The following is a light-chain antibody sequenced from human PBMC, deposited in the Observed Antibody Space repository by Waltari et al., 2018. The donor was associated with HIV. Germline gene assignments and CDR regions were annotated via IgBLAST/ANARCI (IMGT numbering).Light chain of an antibody. J-gene: IGLJ2*01. Sequence: QSALTQPPSASGSPGQSVPISCPGTSSHVGAYNYVPWFQQHPGQAPKLLIYDVTKRPSGVPDRFAGSKSGNTASLTVSGLQAEDEADYYCASHAGSKDVFGGGTRLTVL. CDR3: ASHAGSKDV. CDR1: SSHVGAYNY. CDR2: DVT. V-gene: IGLV2-8*01.